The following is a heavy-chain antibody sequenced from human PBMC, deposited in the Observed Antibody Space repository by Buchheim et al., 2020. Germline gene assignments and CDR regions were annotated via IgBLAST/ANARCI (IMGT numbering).Heavy chain of an antibody. CDR2: LYYTGST. CDR3: ALRSMMMPAH. Sequence: QLQLQESGPGLVKPSETLSLTCTISGGSFSGDTSYWLWVRQPPGKGLEWVGSLYYTGSTYYNASLASRVTVSADTSKTQLYLRMTSVTAADTAIYYCALRSMMMPAHWGHG. D-gene: IGHD2-2*01. J-gene: IGHJ1*01. CDR1: GGSFSGDTSY. V-gene: IGHV4-39*01.